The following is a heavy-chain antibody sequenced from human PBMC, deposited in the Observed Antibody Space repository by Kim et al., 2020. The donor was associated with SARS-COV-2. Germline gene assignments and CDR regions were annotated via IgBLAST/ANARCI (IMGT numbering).Heavy chain of an antibody. CDR2: IGTAGDT. V-gene: IGHV3-13*04. D-gene: IGHD3-3*01. Sequence: GGSLRLSCAASGFTFSSYDMHWVRQATGKGLEWVSAIGTAGDTYYPGSVKGRFTISRENAKNSLYLQMNSLRAGDTAVYYCARGYSSYYGFLEWMDYYYYGMDVWGQGTTVTVSS. CDR3: ARGYSSYYGFLEWMDYYYYGMDV. J-gene: IGHJ6*02. CDR1: GFTFSSYD.